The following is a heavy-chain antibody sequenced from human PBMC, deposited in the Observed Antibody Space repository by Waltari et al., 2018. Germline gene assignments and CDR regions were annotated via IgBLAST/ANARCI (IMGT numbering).Heavy chain of an antibody. D-gene: IGHD6-19*01. CDR2: SNGSLFIS. CDR1: GFTFSTSA. V-gene: IGHV3-23*01. CDR3: AKVTLAVAGSFDS. J-gene: IGHJ4*02. Sequence: EVHLLESGGGVVQPGGSLRLSCVASGFTFSTSAMAWVRQAPGKGLECVSASNGSLFISSYADAVKGRFSISRDNSRNTLYLQINSLRAEDTAVYYCAKVTLAVAGSFDSWGQGTLVTVSS.